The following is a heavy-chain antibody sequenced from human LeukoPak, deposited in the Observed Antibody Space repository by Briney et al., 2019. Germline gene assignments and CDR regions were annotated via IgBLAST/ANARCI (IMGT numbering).Heavy chain of an antibody. Sequence: SETLSLTCTVSGGSISSYYWSWIRQPPGKGLEWIGYIYYSGSTNYNPSPKSRVTISVDTSKNQFSLKLSSVTAADTAVYYCARLGYYGSGSPHLDYWGQGTLVTVSS. D-gene: IGHD3-10*01. CDR1: GGSISSYY. J-gene: IGHJ4*02. CDR3: ARLGYYGSGSPHLDY. CDR2: IYYSGST. V-gene: IGHV4-59*01.